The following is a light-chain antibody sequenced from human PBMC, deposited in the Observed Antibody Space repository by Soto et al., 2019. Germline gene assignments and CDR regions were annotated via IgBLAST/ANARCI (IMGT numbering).Light chain of an antibody. V-gene: IGKV3-20*01. Sequence: ESVLTHSPGTLSLSPGEGATLYCRASQSVSTNFFAWYQQKPGQAPRLLIYGASTRATGIPDRFSGSGSGTDFTLTISRLEPEDFAVYYCQQYGRTSWTFGQGTKV. CDR1: QSVSTNF. J-gene: IGKJ1*01. CDR2: GAS. CDR3: QQYGRTSWT.